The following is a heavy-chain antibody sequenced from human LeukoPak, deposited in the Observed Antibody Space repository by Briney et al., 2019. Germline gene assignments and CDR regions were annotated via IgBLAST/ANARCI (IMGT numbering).Heavy chain of an antibody. Sequence: PSETLSLTCTVYGESISSYYWSWIRQPPGKGLEWIGYIYYTGSTNYNPSLKSRVTISVDTSKNQFSMKLSSVTAADTAVYYCAKLGAVEMATGRAFDIWGQGTMVTVSS. D-gene: IGHD5-24*01. V-gene: IGHV4-59*08. CDR1: GESISSYY. J-gene: IGHJ3*02. CDR3: AKLGAVEMATGRAFDI. CDR2: IYYTGST.